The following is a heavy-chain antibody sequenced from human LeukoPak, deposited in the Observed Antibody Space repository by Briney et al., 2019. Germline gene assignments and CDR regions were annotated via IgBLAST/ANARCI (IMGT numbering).Heavy chain of an antibody. CDR1: GGSISSYY. D-gene: IGHD5-24*01. CDR3: RRHTRWLPFDY. J-gene: IGHJ4*02. V-gene: IGHV4-59*01. Sequence: PSETLSLTCTVSGGSISSYYWSWIRQPPGKGLEWIGYIYYSGSTNYNPSLKSRVTISVDTSKNQFSLKLSSVTAADSVLSCRRRHTRWLPFDYWGQGTLVTVSS. CDR2: IYYSGST.